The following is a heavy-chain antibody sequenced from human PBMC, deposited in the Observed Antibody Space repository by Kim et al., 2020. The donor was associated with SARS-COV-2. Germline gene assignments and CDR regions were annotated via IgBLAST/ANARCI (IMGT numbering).Heavy chain of an antibody. CDR2: TYYRSKWYN. Sequence: SQTLSLTCAISGDSVSSNSAAWNWIRQSPSRGLEWLGRTYYRSKWYNDYAVSVKSRINISPDTSKNQFSLQLSSVTPEDTAVYYCARNRRAVDAFDIWGLETMVTVSS. J-gene: IGHJ3*02. V-gene: IGHV6-1*01. CDR3: ARNRRAVDAFDI. D-gene: IGHD3-16*02. CDR1: GDSVSSNSAA.